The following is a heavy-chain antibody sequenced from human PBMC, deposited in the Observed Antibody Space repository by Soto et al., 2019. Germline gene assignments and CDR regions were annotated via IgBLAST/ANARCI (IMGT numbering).Heavy chain of an antibody. J-gene: IGHJ6*03. CDR1: GFTFSSYG. CDR2: ISYDGSNK. D-gene: IGHD2-15*01. Sequence: QVQLVESGGGVVQPGRSLRLSCAASGFTFSSYGMHWVRQAPGKGLEWVAVISYDGSNKYYADSVKGRFTISRDNSKNTLYLQMNSLRAEDTAVYYCAKGAYCSGGSCPYLYYYYYMDVWGKGTTVTVSS. CDR3: AKGAYCSGGSCPYLYYYYYMDV. V-gene: IGHV3-30*18.